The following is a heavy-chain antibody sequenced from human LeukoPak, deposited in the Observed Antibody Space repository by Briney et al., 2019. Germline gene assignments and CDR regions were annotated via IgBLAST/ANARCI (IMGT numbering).Heavy chain of an antibody. Sequence: SVKVSCKASGGTFSSYAISWVRQAPGQGLEWMGGIIPIFGTANYAQKFQGRVTITADESTSTAYMELSSLRSEDTAVYYCAGVGTGNGDYYYYGMDVWGQGTTVTVSS. D-gene: IGHD3/OR15-3a*01. V-gene: IGHV1-69*01. CDR1: GGTFSSYA. J-gene: IGHJ6*02. CDR2: IIPIFGTA. CDR3: AGVGTGNGDYYYYGMDV.